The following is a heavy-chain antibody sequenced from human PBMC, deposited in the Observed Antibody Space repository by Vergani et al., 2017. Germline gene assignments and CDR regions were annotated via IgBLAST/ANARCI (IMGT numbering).Heavy chain of an antibody. Sequence: EVQLVESGGGLVQPGGSLRLSCAASGFTFSSYWMHWVRQAPGKGLVWVSRINSDGSSTSYADSVKSRFTISRDNAKNTLYLQMNSLRADDTAVYYCARVRNYEYYYYYYMDVWGKGTTVTVSS. D-gene: IGHD1-7*01. V-gene: IGHV3-74*01. CDR3: ARVRNYEYYYYYYMDV. CDR1: GFTFSSYW. J-gene: IGHJ6*03. CDR2: INSDGSST.